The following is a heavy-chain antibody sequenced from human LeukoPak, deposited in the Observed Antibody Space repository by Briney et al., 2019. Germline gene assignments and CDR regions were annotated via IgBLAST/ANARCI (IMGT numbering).Heavy chain of an antibody. J-gene: IGHJ4*02. V-gene: IGHV3-64*01. CDR2: ITSNGGST. Sequence: GGSLRLSCAASGFTVSSNYMSWVRQAPGKGLEYVSAITSNGGSTYYVNSVRGRFTISRDNSKNTLYLQMGSLRAEDMAVYYCAKDAAVGATKYYFDHWGQGTLVTVSS. CDR1: GFTVSSNY. CDR3: AKDAAVGATKYYFDH. D-gene: IGHD1-26*01.